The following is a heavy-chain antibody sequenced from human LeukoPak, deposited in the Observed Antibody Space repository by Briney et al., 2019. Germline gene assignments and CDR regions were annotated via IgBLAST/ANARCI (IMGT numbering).Heavy chain of an antibody. CDR1: GFTFTSSA. CDR3: AAQSVGYYGMDV. CDR2: IVVGSGNT. V-gene: IGHV1-58*02. J-gene: IGHJ6*02. Sequence: SVKVSCKASGFTFTSSAMQWVRQARGQRLEWIGWIVVGSGNTNYAQKFQERVTITRDMSTSTAYMELSSLRSEDTAVYYCAAQSVGYYGMDVWGQGTTVTVSS.